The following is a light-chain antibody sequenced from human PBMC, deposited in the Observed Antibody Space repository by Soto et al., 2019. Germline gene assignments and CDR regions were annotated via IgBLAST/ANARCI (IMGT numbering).Light chain of an antibody. CDR3: CSYSDTYTYV. CDR1: SSDVGGYDY. CDR2: GVS. J-gene: IGLJ1*01. Sequence: QSALTQPRSVSESPGQSVTISCTGTSSDVGGYDYLSWYQQHPGKAPKLMIYGVSERPSGVPDRISGSKSGSTASLAISGLQAEDEADYYCCSYSDTYTYVFGTGTKLTVL. V-gene: IGLV2-11*01.